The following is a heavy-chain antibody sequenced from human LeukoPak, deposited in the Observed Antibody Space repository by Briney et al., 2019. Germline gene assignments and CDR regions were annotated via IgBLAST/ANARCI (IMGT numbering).Heavy chain of an antibody. CDR3: ASGGHLDY. J-gene: IGHJ4*02. CDR1: GLMFNNFW. D-gene: IGHD3-16*01. V-gene: IGHV3-7*01. Sequence: PGGSLRLSCAASGLMFNNFWMSWVRRAPGKGLEWVANINEDGSEKHYVDSVKGRFTISRDNADNSLPLQMNSLRAEDTAVYFCASGGHLDYWGQGTLVTVSS. CDR2: INEDGSEK.